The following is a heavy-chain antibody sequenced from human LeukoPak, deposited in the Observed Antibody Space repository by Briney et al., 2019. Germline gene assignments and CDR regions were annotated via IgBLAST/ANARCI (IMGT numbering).Heavy chain of an antibody. CDR1: GGSFSGYY. D-gene: IGHD1-26*01. J-gene: IGHJ4*02. CDR2: INHSGST. Sequence: PSETLSLTCAVYGGSFSGYYWSWIRQPPGKGLEWIGEINHSGSTNYNPSLKSRVTISVDTSKNQFSLKLSSVTAADTAVYYCARDRGGYLPHEFDYWGQGILVTVSS. V-gene: IGHV4-34*01. CDR3: ARDRGGYLPHEFDY.